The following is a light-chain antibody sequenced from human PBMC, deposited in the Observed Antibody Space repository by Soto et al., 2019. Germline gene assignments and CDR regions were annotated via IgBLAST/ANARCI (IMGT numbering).Light chain of an antibody. Sequence: EIVMTQSPATLSVSPGERATLSCRASQSISSKVGWYQQRPGQAPRLLMYGASTRATGIPARFSGSGAGTEFTLTISSLESEDSAVYYCQQYTCWLQITFGQGTRLEIK. J-gene: IGKJ5*01. CDR2: GAS. CDR3: QQYTCWLQIT. CDR1: QSISSK. V-gene: IGKV3-15*01.